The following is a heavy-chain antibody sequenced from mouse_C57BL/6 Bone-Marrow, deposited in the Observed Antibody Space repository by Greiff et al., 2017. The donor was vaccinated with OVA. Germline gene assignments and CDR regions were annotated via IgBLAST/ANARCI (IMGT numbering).Heavy chain of an antibody. CDR1: GFTFSDFY. D-gene: IGHD1-1*01. Sequence: EVHLVESGGGLVQSGRSLRLSCATSGFTFSDFYMEWVRQAPGKGLEWIAASRNKANDYTTEYSASVKGRFIVSRDTSQSILYLQMNALRAEDTAIYYCARDADYYGSRPHYWGQGTTLTVSS. V-gene: IGHV7-1*01. J-gene: IGHJ2*01. CDR2: SRNKANDYTT. CDR3: ARDADYYGSRPHY.